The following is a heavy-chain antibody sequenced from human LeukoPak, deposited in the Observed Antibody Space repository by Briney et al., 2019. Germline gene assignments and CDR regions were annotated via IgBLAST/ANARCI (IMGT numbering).Heavy chain of an antibody. V-gene: IGHV4-34*01. CDR1: GGSISRYY. Sequence: SETLSLTCTVSGGSISRYYWSWIRQPPGKGLEWIGEINHSGSTNYDPSLKSRVTISVDTSKNRFSLKLSSVTAADTAVYYCARGPHTGRHPHYYGSGSYLYYFDYWGQGTLVTVSS. D-gene: IGHD3-10*01. J-gene: IGHJ4*02. CDR2: INHSGST. CDR3: ARGPHTGRHPHYYGSGSYLYYFDY.